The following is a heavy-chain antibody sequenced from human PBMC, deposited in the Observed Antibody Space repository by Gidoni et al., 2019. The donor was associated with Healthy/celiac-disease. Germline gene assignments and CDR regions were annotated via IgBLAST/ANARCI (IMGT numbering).Heavy chain of an antibody. Sequence: EVQLVQSGAEVKTHGASLRISCKGSGYSFTSYWISGVRQMPGKGLEWLGRIDPSDSYTNYSPSFQGHVTISADKSISTAYLQWSSLKASDTAMYYCARTAMVKGDAFDIWGQGTMVTVSS. CDR2: IDPSDSYT. D-gene: IGHD5-18*01. CDR3: ARTAMVKGDAFDI. V-gene: IGHV5-10-1*01. CDR1: GYSFTSYW. J-gene: IGHJ3*02.